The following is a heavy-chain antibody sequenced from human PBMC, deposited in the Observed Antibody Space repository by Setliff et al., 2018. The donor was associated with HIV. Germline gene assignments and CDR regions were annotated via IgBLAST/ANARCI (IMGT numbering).Heavy chain of an antibody. D-gene: IGHD2-21*02. CDR2: IIPILGIA. J-gene: IGHJ3*02. CDR1: GGTFSSYA. Sequence: GASVKVSCKASGGTFSSYAISWVRQAPGQGLEWMGGIIPILGIANYAQKFQVRVTITSDESTSTAYMELSSLRSEDTAVYYCARGVDSHIVVVTAWGAFDIWGQGTMVTVSS. CDR3: ARGVDSHIVVVTAWGAFDI. V-gene: IGHV1-69*10.